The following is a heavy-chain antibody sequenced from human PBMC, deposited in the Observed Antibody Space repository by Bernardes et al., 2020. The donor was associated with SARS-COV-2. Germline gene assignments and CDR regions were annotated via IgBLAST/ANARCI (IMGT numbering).Heavy chain of an antibody. J-gene: IGHJ6*02. CDR2: ISYDGSNK. CDR1: GFTFSSYA. V-gene: IGHV3-30-3*01. D-gene: IGHD3-16*01. CDR3: ARASSGGYYYGMDV. Sequence: GGSLRLSCAASGFTFSSYAMHWVRQAPGKGLEWVAVISYDGSNKYYADSVKGRFTISRDNSKNTLYLQMNSLRAEDTAVYYCARASSGGYYYGMDVWGQGTTVTVSS.